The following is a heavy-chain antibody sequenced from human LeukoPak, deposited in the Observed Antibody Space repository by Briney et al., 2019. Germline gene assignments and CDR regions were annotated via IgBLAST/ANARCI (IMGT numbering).Heavy chain of an antibody. CDR1: GGSISSSSYY. CDR2: IYYSGST. CDR3: ARGGDGYLLIRNYFDY. Sequence: SETLSLTCTVSGGSISSSSYYWGWIRQPPGKGLEWIGSIYYSGSTNYNPSLKSRVTISVDTSKNQFSLKLSSVTAADTAVYYCARGGDGYLLIRNYFDYWGQGTLVTVSS. D-gene: IGHD5-24*01. J-gene: IGHJ4*02. V-gene: IGHV4-39*07.